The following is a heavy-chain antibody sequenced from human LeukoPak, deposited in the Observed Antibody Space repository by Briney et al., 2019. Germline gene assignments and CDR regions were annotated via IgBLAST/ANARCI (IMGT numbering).Heavy chain of an antibody. J-gene: IGHJ4*02. CDR3: AREDYYDSSGYFDY. V-gene: IGHV3-21*01. CDR1: GFTFSSYS. Sequence: GGSLRLSYAASGFTFSSYSMNWVRQAPGKGLEWVSSISSSSSYIYYADSVKGRFTISRDNAKNSLYLQMNSLRAEDTAVYYCAREDYYDSSGYFDYWGQGTLVTVSS. D-gene: IGHD3-22*01. CDR2: ISSSSSYI.